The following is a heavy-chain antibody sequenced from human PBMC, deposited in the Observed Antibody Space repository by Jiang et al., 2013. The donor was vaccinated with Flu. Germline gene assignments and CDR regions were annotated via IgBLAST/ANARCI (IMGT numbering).Heavy chain of an antibody. V-gene: IGHV3-23*01. Sequence: QLLESGGGLVQPGGSLRLSCAASGFTFSSYAMSWVRQAPGKGLEWVSAISGGGGNTYYADSVKGRFTISRDNSKNTLYLQMNSLRAEDTAVYFCARGNYITIFGVVISWGQGTLVTVSS. D-gene: IGHD3-3*01. CDR2: ISGGGGNT. CDR1: GFTFSSYA. J-gene: IGHJ4*02. CDR3: ARGNYITIFGVVIS.